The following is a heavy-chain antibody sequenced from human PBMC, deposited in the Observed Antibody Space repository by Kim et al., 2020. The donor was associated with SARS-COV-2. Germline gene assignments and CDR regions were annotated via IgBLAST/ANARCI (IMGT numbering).Heavy chain of an antibody. D-gene: IGHD3-10*01. CDR1: GYTFTSYA. J-gene: IGHJ5*02. Sequence: ASVKVSCKASGYTFTSYAMHWVRQAPGQRLEWMGWINAGNGNTKYSQKFQGRVTITRDTSASTAYMELSSLRSEDTAVYYCARGHINGWFGELVPNNWFDPWGQGTLVTVSS. V-gene: IGHV1-3*01. CDR3: ARGHINGWFGELVPNNWFDP. CDR2: INAGNGNT.